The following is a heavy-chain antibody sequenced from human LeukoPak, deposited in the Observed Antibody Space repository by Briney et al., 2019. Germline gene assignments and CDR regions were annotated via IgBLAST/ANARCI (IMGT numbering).Heavy chain of an antibody. CDR1: VPTFTSYA. V-gene: IGHV1-69*05. Sequence: VASVTVSYKASVPTFTSYAIHWVRQAPGQGLDWMGGFIPISGSPTYAQNFQGRVTFTTDESRYTAYMELINLKSDDTAVYYCAGFFYDSSGDAFDIWGQGTMVTVPS. D-gene: IGHD3-22*01. J-gene: IGHJ3*02. CDR3: AGFFYDSSGDAFDI. CDR2: FIPISGSP.